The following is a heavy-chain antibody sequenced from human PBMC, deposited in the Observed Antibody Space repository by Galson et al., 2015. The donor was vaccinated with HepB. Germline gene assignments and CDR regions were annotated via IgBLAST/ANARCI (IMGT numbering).Heavy chain of an antibody. Sequence: SVKVSCKASGFIFMSYYIHWVRHVPGQGLEWMGIINASGGDTNYAQKFQGRVTVTRDTSTSTVYMELDSLRSDDTAVYYCARATGLLAFDIWGQGTMVTVSS. CDR3: ARATGLLAFDI. D-gene: IGHD1-1*01. J-gene: IGHJ3*02. CDR2: INASGGDT. CDR1: GFIFMSYY. V-gene: IGHV1-46*01.